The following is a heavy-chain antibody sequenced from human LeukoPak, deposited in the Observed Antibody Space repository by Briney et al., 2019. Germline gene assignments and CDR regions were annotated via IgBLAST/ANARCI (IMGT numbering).Heavy chain of an antibody. CDR1: GGSFSGYY. CDR3: ARKPSEQQLVHFDY. J-gene: IGHJ4*02. CDR2: INHSGST. V-gene: IGHV4-34*01. Sequence: SETLSLTCTVYGGSFSGYYWSWIRQPPGKGLEWIGEINHSGSTNYNPSLKSRVTISVDTSKNQFSLKLSSVTAADTAVYYCARKPSEQQLVHFDYWGQGTLVTVSS. D-gene: IGHD6-13*01.